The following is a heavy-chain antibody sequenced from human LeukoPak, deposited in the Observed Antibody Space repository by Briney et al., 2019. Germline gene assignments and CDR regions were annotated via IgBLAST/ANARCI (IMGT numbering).Heavy chain of an antibody. CDR2: INHSGST. V-gene: IGHV4-34*01. CDR3: TRGRYCSGSSCPTTYFDY. J-gene: IGHJ4*02. D-gene: IGHD2-15*01. CDR1: GGSFSGYY. Sequence: SETLSLTCAVYGGSFSGYYWSWLRQPPGKGLEGIGEINHSGSTNYNPSLKSRCTITVDSSKNQFSRKMSSVTAADAAVYYCTRGRYCSGSSCPTTYFDYWGQGTLVAVSS.